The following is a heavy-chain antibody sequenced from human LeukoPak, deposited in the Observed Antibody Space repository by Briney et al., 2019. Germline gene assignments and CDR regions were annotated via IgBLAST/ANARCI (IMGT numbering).Heavy chain of an antibody. CDR2: INPSGGST. V-gene: IGHV1-46*01. Sequence: ASVKVSCKASGYTFTSYYMHWARQAPGQGLEWMGIINPSGGSTSYAQKFQGRVTMTRDTSTSTVYMELSSLRSEDTAVYYCAREQVYDRRSEYFQNWGQGTLGTVSS. CDR1: GYTFTSYY. J-gene: IGHJ1*01. CDR3: AREQVYDRRSEYFQN. D-gene: IGHD3-22*01.